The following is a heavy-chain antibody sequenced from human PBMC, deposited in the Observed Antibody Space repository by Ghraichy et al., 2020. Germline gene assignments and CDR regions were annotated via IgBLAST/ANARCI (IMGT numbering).Heavy chain of an antibody. J-gene: IGHJ4*02. Sequence: SETLSLTCAVYGGSFSGYYWSWIRQPPGKGLEWIGEINHSGSTNYNPSLKSRVTISVDTSKNQFSLKLSSVTAADTAGYYCARGRIPMVRGPIDYWGQGTLVTVSS. CDR3: ARGRIPMVRGPIDY. V-gene: IGHV4-34*01. CDR2: INHSGST. D-gene: IGHD3-10*01. CDR1: GGSFSGYY.